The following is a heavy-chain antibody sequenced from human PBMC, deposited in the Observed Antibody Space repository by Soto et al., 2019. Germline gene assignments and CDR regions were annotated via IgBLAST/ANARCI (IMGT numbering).Heavy chain of an antibody. D-gene: IGHD5-18*01. CDR2: IIPILGIA. CDR1: GVTFSSYT. V-gene: IGHV1-69*04. Sequence: ASVKVSRKASGVTFSSYTISWVRQAPGQGLEWMGRIIPILGIANYAQKFQGRVTITADKSTSTAYMELSSLRSEDTAVYYCAGDYRTTAMGKWGQATLVAISS. CDR3: AGDYRTTAMGK. J-gene: IGHJ4*02.